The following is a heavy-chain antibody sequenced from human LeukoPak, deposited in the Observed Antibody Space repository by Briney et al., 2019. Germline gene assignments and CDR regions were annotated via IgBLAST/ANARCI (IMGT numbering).Heavy chain of an antibody. CDR2: IFHSGNT. CDR1: GASISSINW. V-gene: IGHV4-4*02. Sequence: SETLSLTCAVSGASISSINWWSWVRQSPGKGLEWIGEIFHSGNTNYNPSLKSRVTISVDKSKNQFSLKLSSVTAADTAVYYCARAGDIVVVTAIRSVWFDPWGQGTLVTVSS. D-gene: IGHD2-21*02. CDR3: ARAGDIVVVTAIRSVWFDP. J-gene: IGHJ5*02.